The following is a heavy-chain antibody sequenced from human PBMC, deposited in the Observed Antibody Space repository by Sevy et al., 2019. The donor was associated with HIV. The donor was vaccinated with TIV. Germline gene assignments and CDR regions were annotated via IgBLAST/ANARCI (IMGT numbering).Heavy chain of an antibody. J-gene: IGHJ1*01. CDR1: GFTFSTYW. CDR2: IKEDGSAK. Sequence: GGSLRLSCAASGFTFSTYWMTWVRQAPGQGLECVANIKEDGSAKYYVNSVKGRFTISRDIARSSLYLQVNNLRADDTAVYYCARDSPGYGGYAHWGQGTLVTVSS. V-gene: IGHV3-7*01. D-gene: IGHD5-12*01. CDR3: ARDSPGYGGYAH.